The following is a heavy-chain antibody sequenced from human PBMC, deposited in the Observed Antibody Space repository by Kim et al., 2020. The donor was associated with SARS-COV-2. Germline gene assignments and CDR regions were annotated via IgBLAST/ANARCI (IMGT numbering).Heavy chain of an antibody. D-gene: IGHD1-26*01. CDR1: GFTFSSYG. J-gene: IGHJ4*02. Sequence: GGSLRLSCAASGFTFSSYGMHWVRQAPGKGLEWVAVISYDGSNKYYADSVKGRFTISRDNSKNTLYLQMNSLRAEDTAVYYCAKDLEGHSGSYWPYFDYWGQGTLVTVSS. CDR2: ISYDGSNK. CDR3: AKDLEGHSGSYWPYFDY. V-gene: IGHV3-30*18.